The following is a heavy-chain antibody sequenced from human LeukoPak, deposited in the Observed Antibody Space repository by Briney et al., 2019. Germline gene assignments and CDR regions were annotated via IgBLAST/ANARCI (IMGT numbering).Heavy chain of an antibody. CDR3: AREVYATNWFDP. CDR1: GFTFSSYG. V-gene: IGHV3-33*01. CDR2: IWYDGSNK. J-gene: IGHJ5*02. Sequence: GGSLRLSCAASGFTFSSYGMHWVRQAPGKGLEWVAVIWYDGSNKYYADSVKGRFTISRDNSKNTLYLQMNSLRAEDTAVYYCAREVYATNWFDPWGQGTLVTVSS. D-gene: IGHD2-8*01.